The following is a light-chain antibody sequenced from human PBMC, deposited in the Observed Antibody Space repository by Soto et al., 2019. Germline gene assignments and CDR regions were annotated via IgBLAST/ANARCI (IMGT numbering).Light chain of an antibody. J-gene: IGLJ2*01. V-gene: IGLV2-14*01. CDR3: TSYTSSSSYVV. CDR1: SSDVGGYNY. CDR2: EVS. Sequence: QSALTQPASVSGSPGQSITISCTGTSSDVGGYNYVSWYQQHPGKAPKLMIYEVSNRPSGVSNRFSASKSGNTASLTISGLQAEDEADYYCTSYTSSSSYVVFGGGTKL.